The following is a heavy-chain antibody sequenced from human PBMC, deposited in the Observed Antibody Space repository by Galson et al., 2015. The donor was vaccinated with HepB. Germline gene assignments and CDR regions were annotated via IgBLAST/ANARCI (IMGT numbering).Heavy chain of an antibody. CDR1: GFTFSSYG. D-gene: IGHD2-2*02. CDR3: ARDIWAIDVPGVMDV. J-gene: IGHJ6*02. V-gene: IGHV3-33*01. Sequence: SLRLSCAASGFTFSSYGMHWVRQAPGKGLEWVAVIWYDGSNKYYADSVKGRFTISRDNSKNTLYLQMNSLRAEDTAVYYCARDIWAIDVPGVMDVWGQGTTVTVSS. CDR2: IWYDGSNK.